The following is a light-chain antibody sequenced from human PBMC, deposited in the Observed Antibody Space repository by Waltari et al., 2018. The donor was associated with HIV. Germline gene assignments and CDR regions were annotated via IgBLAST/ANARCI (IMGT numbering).Light chain of an antibody. Sequence: TQSPSSLSASIGDRVTITCQASQDISKYLHWYQQKPGKAPKVLIYDASNLQTGVPSRFSGSGSGTDFSFTIISLLPEDIATYYCLQYDNLPFTFGPGTKVDIK. J-gene: IGKJ3*01. CDR3: LQYDNLPFT. V-gene: IGKV1-33*01. CDR2: DAS. CDR1: QDISKY.